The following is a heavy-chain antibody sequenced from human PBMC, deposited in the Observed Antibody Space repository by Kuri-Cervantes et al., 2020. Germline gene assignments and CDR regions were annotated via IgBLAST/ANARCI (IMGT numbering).Heavy chain of an antibody. J-gene: IGHJ6*02. CDR3: ARERSGSYYYGMDV. Sequence: LSPTCAASGFTFSSYGMHWVRQAPGKGLEWVAVIWYDGSNKYYADSVKGRFTISRDNSKNTLYLQMNSLRAEDTAVYYCARERSGSYYYGMDVWGQGTTVTVSS. CDR2: IWYDGSNK. V-gene: IGHV3-33*01. D-gene: IGHD1-26*01. CDR1: GFTFSSYG.